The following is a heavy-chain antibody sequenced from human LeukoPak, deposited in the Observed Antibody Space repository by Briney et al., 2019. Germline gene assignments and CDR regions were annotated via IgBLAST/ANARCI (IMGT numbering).Heavy chain of an antibody. J-gene: IGHJ4*02. Sequence: PSETLSLTCSVSGGSFSMSTYCWGWTRQPPGKGLEWIGNIHYSGSTYYNPSLKSRVTISADTSENQFSLKLNSVTAADTAVYYCARWVATPRGYFDYWGQGTLVTVSS. CDR3: ARWVATPRGYFDY. CDR1: GGSFSMSTYC. V-gene: IGHV4-39*01. CDR2: IHYSGST. D-gene: IGHD5-12*01.